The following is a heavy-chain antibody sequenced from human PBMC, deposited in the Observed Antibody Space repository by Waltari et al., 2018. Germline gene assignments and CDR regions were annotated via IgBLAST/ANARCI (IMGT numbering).Heavy chain of an antibody. V-gene: IGHV3-66*02. J-gene: IGHJ3*01. CDR1: GLTVPNQY. CDR2: LYHPGRT. Sequence: EVRLVEFGGGLVQPGGSLSLSCEGSGLTVPNQYVAWVRQAPGQGLEWVSALYHPGRTTYANAVRGRVTVSRDNSKSTMYLQMNALGVEDTAVYYCASVSAAVSDAFDLWGQGTMVTVSS. CDR3: ASVSAAVSDAFDL. D-gene: IGHD6-13*01.